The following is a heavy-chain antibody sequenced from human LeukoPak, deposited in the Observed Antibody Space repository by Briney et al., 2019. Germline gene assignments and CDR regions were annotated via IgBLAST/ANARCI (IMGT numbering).Heavy chain of an antibody. CDR2: VSYTGRT. Sequence: SETLSLTCTVSGGSLSGYYWSWIRQPPGKRLEWIGYVSYTGRTKYNPSLQSRLTISIDTSMCQFSLQLTSVTASDTAVHSCARLLDNDMSGDPDTFDVWRQGTTLIVPS. CDR3: ARLLDNDMSGDPDTFDV. J-gene: IGHJ3*01. CDR1: GGSLSGYY. V-gene: IGHV4-59*01. D-gene: IGHD3-22*01.